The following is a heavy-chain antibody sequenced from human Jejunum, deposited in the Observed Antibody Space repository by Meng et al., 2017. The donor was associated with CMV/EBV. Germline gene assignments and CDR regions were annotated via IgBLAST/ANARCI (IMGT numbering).Heavy chain of an antibody. Sequence: SGLDFNTYTMNWVRQAPGKGLEWVSSITSGSRYIFYTDSVKGRFTLSRDNAKKSLYLQMNSLRAADTAVYYCARDLDRQLYYFDYWGQGTLVTVSS. CDR2: ITSGSRYI. V-gene: IGHV3-21*01. D-gene: IGHD1-1*01. J-gene: IGHJ4*02. CDR1: GLDFNTYT. CDR3: ARDLDRQLYYFDY.